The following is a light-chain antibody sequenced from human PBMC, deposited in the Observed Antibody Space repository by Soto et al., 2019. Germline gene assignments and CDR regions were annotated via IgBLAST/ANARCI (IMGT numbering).Light chain of an antibody. Sequence: EVVTTQSPATLSVSPGERATLSCRASQGLGTNLAWYQQKPGQAPRLLIYGASSRATGIPDRFSGSGSGTDFTLTSSRLEPEDSAVYYCQQYHSWPAFGQGTKV. CDR3: QQYHSWPA. CDR1: QGLGTN. J-gene: IGKJ1*01. CDR2: GAS. V-gene: IGKV3D-15*01.